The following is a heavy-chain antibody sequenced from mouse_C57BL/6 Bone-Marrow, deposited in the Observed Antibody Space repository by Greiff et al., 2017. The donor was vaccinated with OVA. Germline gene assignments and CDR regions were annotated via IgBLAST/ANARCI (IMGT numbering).Heavy chain of an antibody. CDR2: IDPEDGEN. J-gene: IGHJ1*03. CDR3: ARGGGWYFDF. D-gene: IGHD1-1*02. V-gene: IGHV14-2*01. Sequence: VQLQQSGAELVKPGASVKLSCTASGFNIKDYYMHWVKQRTEQGLEWIGRIDPEDGENKYAPKFYGKATITAATSYNTAYLQLSSLTSEDTAIYYCARGGGWYFDFWGTGTTVTVSS. CDR1: GFNIKDYY.